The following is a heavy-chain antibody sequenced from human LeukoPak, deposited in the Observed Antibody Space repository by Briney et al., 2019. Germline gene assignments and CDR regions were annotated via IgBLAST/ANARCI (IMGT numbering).Heavy chain of an antibody. CDR3: AKDLTGYCSSTDY. V-gene: IGHV3-23*01. CDR2: ISGSGGST. D-gene: IGHD2-2*01. Sequence: GGSLRLSCAASGFTFSSYAMSWVRQAPEKGLEWVSAISGSGGSTYYADSVKGRFTISRDNSKNTLYLQMNSLRAEDTAVYYCAKDLTGYCSSTDYWGQGTLVTVSS. CDR1: GFTFSSYA. J-gene: IGHJ4*02.